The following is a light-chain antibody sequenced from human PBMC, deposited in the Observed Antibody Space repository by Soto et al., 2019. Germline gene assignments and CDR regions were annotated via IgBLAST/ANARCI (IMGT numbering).Light chain of an antibody. CDR1: SGSVSATNY. CDR3: VLYIYRATNWV. CDR2: NTN. J-gene: IGLJ3*02. Sequence: QTVVTQEPSFSVSPGGTVTLTCGLSSGSVSATNYPSWYQQTPGQAPRTLIYNTNTRSSGVHDSFSGSILVNKAALTITGAQEDDDSDYYCVLYIYRATNWVFGGGTKVTVL. V-gene: IGLV8-61*01.